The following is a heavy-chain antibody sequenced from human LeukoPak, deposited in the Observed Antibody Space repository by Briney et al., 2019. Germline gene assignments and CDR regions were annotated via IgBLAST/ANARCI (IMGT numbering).Heavy chain of an antibody. Sequence: PGGSLRLSCAASGFTFSSYAMSWVRQAPGKGLEWVSGTSGSGGSTYYADSVKGRFTISRDNSKNTLFLQVNSLRAEDTAVYYCAKCRSGGSCYNFDYWGQGTLVTVSS. D-gene: IGHD2-15*01. CDR3: AKCRSGGSCYNFDY. CDR2: TSGSGGST. V-gene: IGHV3-23*01. J-gene: IGHJ4*02. CDR1: GFTFSSYA.